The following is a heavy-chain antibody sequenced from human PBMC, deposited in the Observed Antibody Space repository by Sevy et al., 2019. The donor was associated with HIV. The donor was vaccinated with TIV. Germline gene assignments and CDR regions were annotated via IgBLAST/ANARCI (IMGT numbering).Heavy chain of an antibody. D-gene: IGHD3-10*01. Sequence: SETLSLTCTVSGGSISSYYWSWIRQPPGKGLEWIGYIYYSGSTNYNPSLKSRVTISVDTSKNQFSLKLSSVTAADTAVYYCARDAGSGSYYTHYYGMDVWGQGTTVTVSS. V-gene: IGHV4-59*13. CDR2: IYYSGST. CDR3: ARDAGSGSYYTHYYGMDV. CDR1: GGSISSYY. J-gene: IGHJ6*02.